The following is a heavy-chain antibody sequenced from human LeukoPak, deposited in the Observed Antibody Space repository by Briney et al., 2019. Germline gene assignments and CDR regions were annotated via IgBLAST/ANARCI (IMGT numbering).Heavy chain of an antibody. CDR3: ARNGMSGSPYAFDI. CDR2: ISISHSYI. CDR1: GFTFSSYA. V-gene: IGHV3-21*01. J-gene: IGHJ3*02. Sequence: GGSLRLSCAASGFTFSSYAMSWVRQAPGKGLEWVSSISISHSYISYADSVKGRFTISRDNAKNSLFLQMNSLRAEDTALYYCARNGMSGSPYAFDIWGQGTMVTVSS. D-gene: IGHD1-26*01.